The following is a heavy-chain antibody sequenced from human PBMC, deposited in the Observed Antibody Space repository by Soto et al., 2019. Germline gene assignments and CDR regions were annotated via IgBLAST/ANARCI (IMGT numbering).Heavy chain of an antibody. CDR1: GFTFSSYS. V-gene: IGHV3-21*01. D-gene: IGHD5-12*01. CDR3: ARVSSPSRFKLGSSYVDIVPTANPNDY. Sequence: GGSLRLSCAASGFTFSSYSMSWVRQAPGKGLEWVSSISYSSSYIYYADSVKGRFTISRDNAKNSLYLQMNTLRAEDTAVFYCARVSSPSRFKLGSSYVDIVPTANPNDYWGQGTLVTVSS. J-gene: IGHJ4*02. CDR2: ISYSSSYI.